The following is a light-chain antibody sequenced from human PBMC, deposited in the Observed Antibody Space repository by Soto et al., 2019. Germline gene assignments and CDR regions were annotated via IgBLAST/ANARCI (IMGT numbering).Light chain of an antibody. CDR3: ATWDNLLSAGL. CDR2: DNY. CDR1: PSNIGNNF. V-gene: IGLV1-51*01. Sequence: QSALTQPPSVSATPGQTGTISCSGGPSNIGNNFVSWYQRLPGTAPRVIIYDNYERPSGIPDRFSGSKSGTSATLDITGLQTGDEADYYCATWDNLLSAGLFGGGTKLTVL. J-gene: IGLJ2*01.